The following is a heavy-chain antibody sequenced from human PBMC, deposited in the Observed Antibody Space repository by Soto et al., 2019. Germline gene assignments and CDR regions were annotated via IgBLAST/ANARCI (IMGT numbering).Heavy chain of an antibody. CDR2: MHHSGTT. CDR1: DYSINSNYY. J-gene: IGHJ4*02. CDR3: ARGLYGGNFHY. Sequence: SETLSLTCDVSDYSINSNYYWLWIRQPPGKELECIGAMHHSGTTHYTPSRKSRVTILKDTSKTHFSLKLTSRTATDTAMYYCARGLYGGNFHYLGQGTPVTVSS. D-gene: IGHD2-15*01. V-gene: IGHV4-38-2*01.